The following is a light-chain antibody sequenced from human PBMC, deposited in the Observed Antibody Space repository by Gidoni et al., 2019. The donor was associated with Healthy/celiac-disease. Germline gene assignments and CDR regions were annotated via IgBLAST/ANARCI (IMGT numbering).Light chain of an antibody. CDR3: SSYTSSSTLWV. V-gene: IGLV2-14*01. CDR1: SSDVGGYNY. Sequence: QSALPQPASVSGSPGQSIPISCTGTSSDVGGYNYVSWYQQHPGKAPKLMIYEVSNRPSGVSNRFSGSKSGNTASLTISGLQAEDEADYYCSSYTSSSTLWVFGGGTKLTVL. J-gene: IGLJ3*02. CDR2: EVS.